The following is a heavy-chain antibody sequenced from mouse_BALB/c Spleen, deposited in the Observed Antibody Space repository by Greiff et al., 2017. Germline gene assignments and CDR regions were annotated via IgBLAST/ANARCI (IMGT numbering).Heavy chain of an antibody. V-gene: IGHV5-6-5*01. CDR3: ARGRDIATVVEDYAMDY. CDR2: ISSGGST. Sequence: DVKLVESGGGLVKPGGSLKLSCAASGFTFSSYAMSWVRQTPEKRLEWVASISSGGSTYYTDSVKGRVTIFRDDARNNLYLPMSSLRSQDTAMYYCARGRDIATVVEDYAMDYWGQGTSVTVSS. CDR1: GFTFSSYA. J-gene: IGHJ4*01. D-gene: IGHD1-1*01.